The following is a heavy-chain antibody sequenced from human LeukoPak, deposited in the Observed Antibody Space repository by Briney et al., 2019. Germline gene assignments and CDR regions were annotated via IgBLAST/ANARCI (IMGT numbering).Heavy chain of an antibody. Sequence: SQTLSLTCTISGGSISSGGYYWSWIRQPPGKGLEWIGYIYHSGSTYYNPSLKSRVTISVDTSKNQFSLKLSSVTAADTAVYYCARHADYDFWSGHSWFDPWGQGTLVTVSS. D-gene: IGHD3-3*01. CDR2: IYHSGST. J-gene: IGHJ5*02. V-gene: IGHV4-30-2*03. CDR3: ARHADYDFWSGHSWFDP. CDR1: GGSISSGGYY.